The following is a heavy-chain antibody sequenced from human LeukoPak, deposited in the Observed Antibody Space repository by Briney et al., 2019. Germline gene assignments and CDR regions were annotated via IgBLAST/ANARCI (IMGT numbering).Heavy chain of an antibody. J-gene: IGHJ4*02. CDR2: FFYSGST. V-gene: IGHV4-39*07. D-gene: IGHD2/OR15-2a*01. CDR3: ARGPVLPSPIADEYYFDY. Sequence: PSETLSLTCTVSGGSISSYYWSWIRQPPGKGLEWIGGFFYSGSTYYNPSLKSRVTISVDTSKNQFSLRLSSVTAADTAVYFCARGPVLPSPIADEYYFDYWGQGTLVTVSS. CDR1: GGSISSYY.